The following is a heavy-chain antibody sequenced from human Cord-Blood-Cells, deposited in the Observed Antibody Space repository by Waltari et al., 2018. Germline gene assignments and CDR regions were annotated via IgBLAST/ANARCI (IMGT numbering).Heavy chain of an antibody. Sequence: EVQLLESGGGLVQSGGLLRLSCAASGFTFSTNALRWVRQAPGKGLEWVSAIGGSGGSTYYADSVKGRFTISRDNPKNTLYLQMNSLIAEDTAVYDCAKVKRQLVHYWGQGTLVTVSS. D-gene: IGHD6-6*01. CDR3: AKVKRQLVHY. V-gene: IGHV3-23*01. CDR2: IGGSGGST. CDR1: GFTFSTNA. J-gene: IGHJ4*02.